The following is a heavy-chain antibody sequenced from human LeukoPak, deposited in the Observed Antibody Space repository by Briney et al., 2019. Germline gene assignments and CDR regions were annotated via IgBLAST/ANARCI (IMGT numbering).Heavy chain of an antibody. V-gene: IGHV3-53*01. J-gene: IGHJ3*02. CDR3: AREGSSGSLDAFDI. CDR2: IYSGGST. Sequence: PGGSLRLSCAASGFTVSSNYMSWVRQAPGKGLEWVSVIYSGGSTYYADSVKGRFTISRDNSKNTLYLQMSSLRAEDTAVYYCAREGSSGSLDAFDIWGQGTMVTVSS. D-gene: IGHD3-22*01. CDR1: GFTVSSNY.